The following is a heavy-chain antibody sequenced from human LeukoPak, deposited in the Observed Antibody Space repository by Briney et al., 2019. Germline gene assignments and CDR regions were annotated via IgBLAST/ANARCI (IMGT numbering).Heavy chain of an antibody. CDR1: GGSFSGYY. CDR2: INHSGST. J-gene: IGHJ4*02. CDR3: ARGRFWSGYYTPDFGY. D-gene: IGHD3-3*01. Sequence: SETLSLTCAVYGGSFSGYYWSWIRQPPGKGLEWIGEINHSGSTNYNPSIKSRVTISVDTSKNQFSLKLSSVTAADTAVYYCARGRFWSGYYTPDFGYWGQGTLVTVSS. V-gene: IGHV4-34*01.